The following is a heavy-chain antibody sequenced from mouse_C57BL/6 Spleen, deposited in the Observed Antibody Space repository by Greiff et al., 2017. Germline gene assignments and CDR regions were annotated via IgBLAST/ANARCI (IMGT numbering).Heavy chain of an antibody. D-gene: IGHD2-10*01. J-gene: IGHJ1*03. CDR2: IDPENGDT. V-gene: IGHV14-4*01. CDR3: TPYISLDV. Sequence: EVQLQQSGAELVRPGASVKLSCTASGFNIKDDYMHWVKQRPEQGLEWIGWIDPENGDTEYASKFQGKATITKDTSSNTAYLQLSSLTSADTAVYYSTPYISLDVWGTGTTVTVSA. CDR1: GFNIKDDY.